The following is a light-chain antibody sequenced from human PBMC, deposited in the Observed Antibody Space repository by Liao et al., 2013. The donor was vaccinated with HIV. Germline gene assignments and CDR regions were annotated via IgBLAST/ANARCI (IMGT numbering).Light chain of an antibody. J-gene: IGLJ1*01. V-gene: IGLV3-1*01. Sequence: SYELIQPPSVSVSPGQTARITCSGDVLSKQYGFWYQQKAGQAPVLVIFHGIDRPSGISDRFSGSTSENTATLTISRAEAGDEADYYCQVWDRGSAHPTVFGPGTKVTVL. CDR3: QVWDRGSAHPTV. CDR1: VLSKQY. CDR2: HGI.